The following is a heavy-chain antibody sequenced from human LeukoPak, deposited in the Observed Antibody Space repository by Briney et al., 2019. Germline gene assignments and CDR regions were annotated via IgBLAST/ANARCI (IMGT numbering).Heavy chain of an antibody. CDR2: IYTSGST. D-gene: IGHD2-21*02. V-gene: IGHV4-4*07. CDR3: ARDLRRRVTAIGYGPREYYYYMDV. J-gene: IGHJ6*03. Sequence: SETLSLTCTVSGGSISIYYWSWIRQPAGKGLEWVGRIYTSGSTNYNPSLKSRVTMSIDTSKNQFSLKVTSVTAADTAVYYCARDLRRRVTAIGYGPREYYYYMDVWGKGTTVTISS. CDR1: GGSISIYY.